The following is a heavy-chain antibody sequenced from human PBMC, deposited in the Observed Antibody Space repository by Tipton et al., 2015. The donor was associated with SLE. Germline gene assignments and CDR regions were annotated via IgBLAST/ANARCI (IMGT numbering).Heavy chain of an antibody. CDR1: GGSISSGSYY. CDR2: IYTSGST. Sequence: TLSLTCTVSGGSISSGSYYWSWIRRPAGKGLEWIGRIYTSGSTNYNPSLKRRVTISVDTSKNQFSLTLNSVTAADTAVYYCARPLWSGESPAFDIWGQGTMVTVSS. J-gene: IGHJ3*02. V-gene: IGHV4-61*02. CDR3: ARPLWSGESPAFDI. D-gene: IGHD3-10*01.